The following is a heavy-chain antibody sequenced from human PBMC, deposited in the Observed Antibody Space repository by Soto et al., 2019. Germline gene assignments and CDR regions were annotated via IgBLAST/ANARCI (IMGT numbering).Heavy chain of an antibody. J-gene: IGHJ4*02. D-gene: IGHD3-22*01. Sequence: SETLSLTCTVSGGSISSYYWSWIRQPPGKGLEWIGYIYYSGSTNYNPSLKSRVTISVDTSKNQFSLKLSSVTAEETAVYYCARVNYYDSSGYYFPFDYWGQGTLVTVS. CDR1: GGSISSYY. CDR2: IYYSGST. CDR3: ARVNYYDSSGYYFPFDY. V-gene: IGHV4-59*01.